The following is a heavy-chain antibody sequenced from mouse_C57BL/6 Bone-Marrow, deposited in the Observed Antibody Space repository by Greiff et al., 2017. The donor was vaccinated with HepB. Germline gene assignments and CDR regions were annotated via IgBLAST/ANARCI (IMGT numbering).Heavy chain of an antibody. CDR3: ARGGGLRRRGYYFDY. CDR2: IYPGDGDT. D-gene: IGHD2-2*01. CDR1: GYAFSSYW. V-gene: IGHV1-80*01. J-gene: IGHJ2*01. Sequence: QVQLQQSGAELVKPGASVKISCKASGYAFSSYWMNWVKQRPGKGLEWIGQIYPGDGDTNYNGKFKGKGTLTADKSSSTAYMQLSSLTSEDSAVYFCARGGGLRRRGYYFDYWGQGTTLTVSS.